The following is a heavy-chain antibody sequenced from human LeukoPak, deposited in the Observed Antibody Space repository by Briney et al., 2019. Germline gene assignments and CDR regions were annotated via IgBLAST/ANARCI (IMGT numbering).Heavy chain of an antibody. J-gene: IGHJ4*02. D-gene: IGHD2-15*01. Sequence: ASVKVSCKVSGYTFTDYYMHWVQMAHGQGLEWMGLVDPEDGETIYAEKFQGRVTITADKSTDTDYMELSSLVSEDTTVYYCAARLRYCSGGSCYSGLDYWGQGTLVTVSS. CDR1: GYTFTDYY. V-gene: IGHV1-69-2*01. CDR2: VDPEDGET. CDR3: AARLRYCSGGSCYSGLDY.